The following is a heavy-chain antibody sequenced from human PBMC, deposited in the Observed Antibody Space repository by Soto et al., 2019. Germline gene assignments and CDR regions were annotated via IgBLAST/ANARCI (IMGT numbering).Heavy chain of an antibody. Sequence: VQLLESGGSLVQPGGSLRLSCVASGFTFTDYYMTWIRQAPGKGLEWVTDTSLASTKTNYAASVKGRFTSSRVYAMNSLYVQMNMLTAEDTAIYYCAKEIFTMSGAAFDVWGPGTRVTVSS. CDR2: TSLASTKT. CDR1: GFTFTDYY. J-gene: IGHJ3*01. D-gene: IGHD3-10*02. CDR3: AKEIFTMSGAAFDV. V-gene: IGHV3-11*06.